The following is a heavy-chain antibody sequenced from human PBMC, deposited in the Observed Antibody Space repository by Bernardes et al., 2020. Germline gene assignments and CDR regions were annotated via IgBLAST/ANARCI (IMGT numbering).Heavy chain of an antibody. D-gene: IGHD6-13*01. V-gene: IGHV3-9*01. CDR3: TKDIGAGSWYYFDS. CDR2: ISWNSDTI. J-gene: IGHJ4*02. Sequence: GGSLRLSCEGSGFNIDDYAMHWVRQAPGKGLEWVAGISWNSDTIGYAESVKGRFTISRNNAKNSLYLQLNSLRAEDTALYYCTKDIGAGSWYYFDSWGQGTLVTVSS. CDR1: GFNIDDYA.